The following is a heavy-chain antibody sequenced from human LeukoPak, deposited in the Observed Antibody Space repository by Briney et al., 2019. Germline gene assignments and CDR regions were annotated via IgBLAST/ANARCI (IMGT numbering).Heavy chain of an antibody. CDR2: INPNSGGT. CDR3: ARGRNYYGSGSYYHFDY. V-gene: IGHV1-2*04. CDR1: GYTFTGYY. J-gene: IGHJ4*02. Sequence: GASVKVSCKASGYTFTGYYMHWVRQAPGQGLEWVGWINPNSGGTNYAQKFQGWVTMTRDTSISTAYMELSRLRSDDTAVYYCARGRNYYGSGSYYHFDYWGQGTLVTVSS. D-gene: IGHD3-10*01.